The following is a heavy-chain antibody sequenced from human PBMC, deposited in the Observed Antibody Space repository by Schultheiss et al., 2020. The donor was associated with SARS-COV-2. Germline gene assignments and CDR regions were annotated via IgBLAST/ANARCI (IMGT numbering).Heavy chain of an antibody. J-gene: IGHJ6*03. CDR1: GGSISSYY. CDR2: IYTSGST. V-gene: IGHV4-4*07. CDR3: CAGYYYYYYMDV. Sequence: SETLSLTCTVSGGSISSYYWSWIRQPAGKGLEWIGRIYTSGSTNYNPSLKSRVTISVDTSKNQFSLKLSSVTAADTAVYYCCAGYYYYYYMDVWGKGTTVTVSS.